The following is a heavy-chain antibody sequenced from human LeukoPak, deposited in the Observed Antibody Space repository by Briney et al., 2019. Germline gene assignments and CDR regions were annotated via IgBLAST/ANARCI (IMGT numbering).Heavy chain of an antibody. Sequence: GASVKVSCKASGGTFSSYAISWVRQAPGQGLEWMGGIIPIFGTANYAQKFQGRVTITADKSTSTAYMELSSLRSEDTAVYYCARDRARYYYYHYIDVWGKGTTVTVSS. CDR1: GGTFSSYA. J-gene: IGHJ6*03. CDR2: IIPIFGTA. CDR3: ARDRARYYYYHYIDV. V-gene: IGHV1-69*06.